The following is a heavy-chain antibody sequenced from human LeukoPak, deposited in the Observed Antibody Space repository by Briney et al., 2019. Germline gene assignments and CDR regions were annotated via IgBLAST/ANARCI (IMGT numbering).Heavy chain of an antibody. Sequence: ASVKVSCKASGYTFTGYYMHWVRQAPGQGLEWMGRINPNSGGTNYAQKFQGRVTMTRDTSISTAYMELSRLRSDYTAVYYCARSPLTYCSSTSCYGLDPWGQGTLVTVSS. D-gene: IGHD2-2*01. CDR2: INPNSGGT. CDR3: ARSPLTYCSSTSCYGLDP. J-gene: IGHJ5*02. V-gene: IGHV1-2*06. CDR1: GYTFTGYY.